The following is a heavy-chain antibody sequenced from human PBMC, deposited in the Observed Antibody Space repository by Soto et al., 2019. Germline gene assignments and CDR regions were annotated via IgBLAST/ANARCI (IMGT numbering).Heavy chain of an antibody. V-gene: IGHV3-30-3*01. Sequence: QVQLVESGGGVVEPGRSLRLSCAASGFTFTNYFIHWVRQAPGKGLEWVALTSHDGTSQYYADSEKGRFTISRDRFKNALVLQMNSLRVDDSAIYYCARERRGVGLTRAMDVWCPGSTVTVSS. CDR2: TSHDGTSQ. CDR3: ARERRGVGLTRAMDV. D-gene: IGHD1-26*01. J-gene: IGHJ6*02. CDR1: GFTFTNYF.